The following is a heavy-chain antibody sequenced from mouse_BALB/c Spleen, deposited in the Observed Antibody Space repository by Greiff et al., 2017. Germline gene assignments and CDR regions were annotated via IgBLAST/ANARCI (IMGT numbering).Heavy chain of an antibody. Sequence: EVKLMESGGGLVQPGGSMKLSCVASGFTFSSYWMSWVRQSPEKGLEWVAEIRLKSDNYATHYAESVKGKFTISRDDSKSRLYLQMNSLRAEDTGIYYCTVAYYRYDEGWYFDVWGAGTTVTVSS. D-gene: IGHD2-14*01. CDR3: TVAYYRYDEGWYFDV. V-gene: IGHV6-3*01. CDR2: IRLKSDNYAT. J-gene: IGHJ1*01. CDR1: GFTFSSYW.